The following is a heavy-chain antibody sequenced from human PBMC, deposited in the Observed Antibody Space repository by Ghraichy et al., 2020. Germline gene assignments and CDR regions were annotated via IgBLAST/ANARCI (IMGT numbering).Heavy chain of an antibody. Sequence: GGSLRLSCAVSGFTFSDHYMDWVRQAPGKGLEWVGRTRNKANSYTTEYAASVKGRFTISRDESMKTLYLQMNSLKTEDTAVYYCVRARATPYPALDYWGQGTLVTVSS. CDR2: TRNKANSYTT. D-gene: IGHD1-26*01. J-gene: IGHJ4*02. CDR1: GFTFSDHY. CDR3: VRARATPYPALDY. V-gene: IGHV3-72*01.